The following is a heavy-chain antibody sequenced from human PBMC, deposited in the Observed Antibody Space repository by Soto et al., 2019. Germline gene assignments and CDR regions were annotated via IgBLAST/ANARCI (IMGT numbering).Heavy chain of an antibody. D-gene: IGHD4-17*01. V-gene: IGHV3-30*18. CDR3: AKDSESDGDYGDYCDY. Sequence: GGSLRLSCAASGFTFSSYGMHWVRQAPGKGLEWVAVISYDGSNKYYADSVKGRFTISRDNSKNTLYLQMNSLRAEDTAVYYCAKDSESDGDYGDYCDYWGQGTLVTVSS. J-gene: IGHJ4*02. CDR1: GFTFSSYG. CDR2: ISYDGSNK.